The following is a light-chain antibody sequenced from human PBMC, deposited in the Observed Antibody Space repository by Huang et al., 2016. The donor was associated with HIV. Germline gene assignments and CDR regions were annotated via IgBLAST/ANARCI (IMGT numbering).Light chain of an antibody. CDR3: QQYYSYRT. Sequence: AIRMTQSPSSLSASTGDGVNITCRASQDINNFLAWYQQKPGKAPNLLIYAASILETGGPSRFSGSGSGTEFNLSISCLQSEDFATYYCQQYYSYRTFGQGTQVEIK. V-gene: IGKV1-8*01. CDR2: AAS. CDR1: QDINNF. J-gene: IGKJ1*01.